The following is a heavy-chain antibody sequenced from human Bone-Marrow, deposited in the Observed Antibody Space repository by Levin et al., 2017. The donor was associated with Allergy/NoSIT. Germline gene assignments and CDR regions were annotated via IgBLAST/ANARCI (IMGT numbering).Heavy chain of an antibody. CDR3: ARERMRDDYVWGTYRPSHYSGLDV. Sequence: ASVKVSCKTSGYIFTNFAMHWVRQAPGQRLEWMGWINGVNGDTKYSQKFQGRVTITRDTSASTAYMELSSLKSEDTAVYYCARERMRDDYVWGTYRPSHYSGLDVWGRGTTVTVSS. V-gene: IGHV1-3*01. D-gene: IGHD3-16*02. CDR2: INGVNGDT. CDR1: GYIFTNFA. J-gene: IGHJ6*02.